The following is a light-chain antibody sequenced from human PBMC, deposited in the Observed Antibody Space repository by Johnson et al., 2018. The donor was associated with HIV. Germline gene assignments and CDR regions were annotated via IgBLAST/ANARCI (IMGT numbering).Light chain of an antibody. CDR1: SSNIGSHY. Sequence: QSVLTQPPSVSAAPGQKVTISCSGSSSNIGSHYVSWYQQVPGTAPRLVIYDTIKRHSGIPDRFSGSKSGTSATLGITGLQTGDEADYYCGTWDSSLNAYVFGAATKVAVL. V-gene: IGLV1-51*01. CDR3: GTWDSSLNAYV. J-gene: IGLJ1*01. CDR2: DTI.